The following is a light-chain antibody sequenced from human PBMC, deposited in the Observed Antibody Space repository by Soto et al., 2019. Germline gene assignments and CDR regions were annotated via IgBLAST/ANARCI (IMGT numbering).Light chain of an antibody. Sequence: EIVLTQSPGTLSSSPGERATLSCRASQSVSSSYLAWYQQKPGQAPRLLIYGASSRATGIPDRFSGSGSGTDFTLTISRLETEDFAVYYCQQYGSSLWTFGQGTKVDNK. V-gene: IGKV3-20*01. CDR1: QSVSSSY. CDR2: GAS. J-gene: IGKJ1*01. CDR3: QQYGSSLWT.